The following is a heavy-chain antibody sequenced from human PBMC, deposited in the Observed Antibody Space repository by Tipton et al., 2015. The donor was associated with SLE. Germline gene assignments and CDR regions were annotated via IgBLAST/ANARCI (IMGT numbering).Heavy chain of an antibody. J-gene: IGHJ5*02. Sequence: TLSLTCAVSGYSISSGYYWGWIRQPPGKGLEWIGRIYTSGRTNYNPSLKSRVTMSVDTSKNQFSLKLSSVTAADTAVYYCARGRIAAAGTINWFDPWGQGTLVTVSS. CDR2: IYTSGRT. V-gene: IGHV4-38-2*01. CDR3: ARGRIAAAGTINWFDP. CDR1: GYSISSGYY. D-gene: IGHD6-13*01.